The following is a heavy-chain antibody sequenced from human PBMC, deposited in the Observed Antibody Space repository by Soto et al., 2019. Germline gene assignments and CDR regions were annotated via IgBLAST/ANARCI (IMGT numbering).Heavy chain of an antibody. CDR1: GFIFSNYA. V-gene: IGHV3-30*18. D-gene: IGHD3-22*01. CDR3: AKEVGDRSAYYYDPNWFDP. Sequence: QAHLVESGGGVVQPGRSLRLSCAASGFIFSNYAMHWVRRAPGKGLEWVGLISYDGSNKYYADSMKGRFTISRDNAKNTLFLQMNSRRPEDTAVYHCAKEVGDRSAYYYDPNWFDPWGQGTLVTVSS. CDR2: ISYDGSNK. J-gene: IGHJ5*02.